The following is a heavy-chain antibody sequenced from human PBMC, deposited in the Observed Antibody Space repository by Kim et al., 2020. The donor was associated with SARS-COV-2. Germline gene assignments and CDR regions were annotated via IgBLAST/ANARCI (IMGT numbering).Heavy chain of an antibody. CDR1: GFTFSSYG. Sequence: GGSLRLSCAASGFTFSSYGMHWVRQAPGKGLEWVAVISYDGSNKYYADSVKGRFTISRDNSKNTLYLQMNSLRAEDTAVYYCARDGTDRAVWFGELLYWWFDPWGQGTLVTVSS. D-gene: IGHD3-10*01. V-gene: IGHV3-33*05. CDR2: ISYDGSNK. CDR3: ARDGTDRAVWFGELLYWWFDP. J-gene: IGHJ5*02.